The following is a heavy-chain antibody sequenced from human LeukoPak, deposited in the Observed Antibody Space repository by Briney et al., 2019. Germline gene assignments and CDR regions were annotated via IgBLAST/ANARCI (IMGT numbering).Heavy chain of an antibody. V-gene: IGHV3-23*01. D-gene: IGHD3-10*01. CDR1: GFTFSSYA. CDR2: ISGSGGST. CDR3: AKDPRRVLFGEAFDY. J-gene: IGHJ4*02. Sequence: GGSLRLSCAASGFTFSSYAMSWVRQAPGKGLEWVSAISGSGGSTYYADSVKGRFAISRDNSKNTLYLQMNSLRAEDTAVYYCAKDPRRVLFGEAFDYWGQGTLVTVSS.